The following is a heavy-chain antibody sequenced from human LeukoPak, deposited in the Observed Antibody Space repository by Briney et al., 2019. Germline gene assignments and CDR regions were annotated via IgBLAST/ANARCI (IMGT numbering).Heavy chain of an antibody. CDR3: ASSLGYGDYFDY. V-gene: IGHV5-10-1*01. CDR2: IDPSDSYT. J-gene: IGHJ4*02. CDR1: GYSFTSYW. Sequence: GESLKISCKGSGYSFTSYWISWVRQMPGKGLGWMGRIDPSDSYTNYSPSFQGHVTISADKSISTAYLQWSSLKASDTAMYYCASSLGYGDYFDYWGQGTLVTVSS. D-gene: IGHD4-17*01.